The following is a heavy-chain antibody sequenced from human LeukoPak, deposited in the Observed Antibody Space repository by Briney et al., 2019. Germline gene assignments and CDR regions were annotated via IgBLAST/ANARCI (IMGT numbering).Heavy chain of an antibody. D-gene: IGHD1-26*01. V-gene: IGHV4-59*01. CDR1: GGSISNYY. Sequence: SETLSLTCIVSGGSISNYYWSWIRQTPGKGLEWIGYIYYTGSTFYNPSLKSRVTISVDTSKNKFSLRLTSVTAADTAVYYCARGSGTFPNVDYWGQGTLVTVSS. CDR2: IYYTGST. J-gene: IGHJ4*02. CDR3: ARGSGTFPNVDY.